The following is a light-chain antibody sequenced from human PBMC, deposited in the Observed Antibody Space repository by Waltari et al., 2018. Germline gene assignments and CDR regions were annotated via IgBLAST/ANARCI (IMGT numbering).Light chain of an antibody. J-gene: IGKJ1*01. CDR1: QSVSSSY. CDR2: GAS. V-gene: IGKV3-20*01. Sequence: IVLTQSPGTLSLPPGERATLSCRASQSVSSSYLAWYQQKPGQAPRLLIYGASSRATGIPDRFSGSGYGTDFTLTISRLEPEDFAVYYCQQYGSSPRTFGQGTKVEIK. CDR3: QQYGSSPRT.